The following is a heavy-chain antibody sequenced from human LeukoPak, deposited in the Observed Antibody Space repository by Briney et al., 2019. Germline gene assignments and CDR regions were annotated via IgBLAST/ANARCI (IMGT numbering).Heavy chain of an antibody. CDR1: GFTFSNYS. J-gene: IGHJ3*02. D-gene: IGHD3-22*01. CDR3: ARDFYDGSGTTDAFDI. Sequence: MSGGSLRLSCAASGFTFSNYSMNWVRQAPGKGLEWVSSITGSTSRIYYYADSVRGRFTISRDNAKSALYLQMNSLRAEDTAIYYCARDFYDGSGTTDAFDIWGQGTMVTVSS. CDR2: ITGSTSRI. V-gene: IGHV3-21*01.